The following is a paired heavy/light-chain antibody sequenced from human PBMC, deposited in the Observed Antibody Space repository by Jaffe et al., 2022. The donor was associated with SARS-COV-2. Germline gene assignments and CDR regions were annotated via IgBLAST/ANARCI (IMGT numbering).Light chain of an antibody. CDR3: QQYNSYPWT. CDR2: KAS. CDR1: QSISSW. Sequence: DIQMTQSPSTLSASVGDRVTITCRASQSISSWLAWYQQKPGKAPKLLIYKASSLESGVPSNFSGSGSGTEFTLTISSLQPDDFATYYCQQYNSYPWTFGQGTKVEIK. V-gene: IGKV1-5*03. J-gene: IGKJ1*01.
Heavy chain of an antibody. Sequence: QVQLQESGPGLVKPSETLSLTCTVSGGSISSFHWSWIRQTPGKGLEWIGHIYYSGSTNYNPSLKSRVTISVDTSKNQFSVKLSSVTAADTAVYYCARTYSGSYYDCWGQGTLVTVSS. V-gene: IGHV4-59*01. CDR3: ARTYSGSYYDC. CDR2: IYYSGST. J-gene: IGHJ4*02. D-gene: IGHD1-26*01. CDR1: GGSISSFH.